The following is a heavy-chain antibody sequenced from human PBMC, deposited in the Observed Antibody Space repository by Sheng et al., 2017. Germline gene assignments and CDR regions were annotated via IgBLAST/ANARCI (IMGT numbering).Heavy chain of an antibody. J-gene: IGHJ6*02. CDR2: IIPIFGTA. D-gene: IGHD5-18*01. Sequence: QVQLVQSGAEVKKPGSSVKVSCKASGGTFSSYAISWVQQAPGQGLEWMGGIIPIFGTANYAQKFQGRVTITADESTSTAYMELSSLRSEDTAVYYCARDKTRIQLWLANYYYYGMDVWGQGTTVT. V-gene: IGHV1-69*01. CDR3: ARDKTRIQLWLANYYYYGMDV. CDR1: GGTFSSYA.